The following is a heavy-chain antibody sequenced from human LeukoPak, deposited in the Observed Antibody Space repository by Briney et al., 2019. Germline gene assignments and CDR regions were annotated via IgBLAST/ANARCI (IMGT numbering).Heavy chain of an antibody. Sequence: GGSLRLSCVASGFSFRSYAMSWVRQAPGKGLEWVSAISGSGGSTYYADSVKGRFTISRDNSKNTLYLQMNSLRAEDTAVYYCAKGPDVLRYFDWLNYGMDVWGQGTTVTVSS. V-gene: IGHV3-23*01. CDR3: AKGPDVLRYFDWLNYGMDV. CDR2: ISGSGGST. CDR1: GFSFRSYA. D-gene: IGHD3-9*01. J-gene: IGHJ6*02.